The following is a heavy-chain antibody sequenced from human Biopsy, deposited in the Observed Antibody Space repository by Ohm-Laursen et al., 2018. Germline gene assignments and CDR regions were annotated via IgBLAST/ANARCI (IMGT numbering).Heavy chain of an antibody. V-gene: IGHV4-59*12. CDR3: ARRGSGGRSFDY. D-gene: IGHD2-15*01. J-gene: IGHJ4*02. CDR2: ISNSGNT. CDR1: GDSINSSY. Sequence: GTLSLTCRVSGDSINSSYWSWIRQPPGKGLEWIGFISNSGNTNYNPSLKSRVTISVDTSKNQISLKLGSVTVADTAVFYCARRGSGGRSFDYWGQGSLVTVSS.